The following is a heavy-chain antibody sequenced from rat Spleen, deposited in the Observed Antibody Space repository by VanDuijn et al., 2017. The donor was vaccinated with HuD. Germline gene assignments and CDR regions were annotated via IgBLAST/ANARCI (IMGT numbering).Heavy chain of an antibody. CDR3: TTGIQPRD. V-gene: IGHV5-22*01. J-gene: IGHJ2*01. D-gene: IGHD2-2*01. CDR1: GFIFSDYY. Sequence: EVQLVESGGGLVQPGRSLKLSCAVSGFIFSDYYMVWVRQAPKMGREWVASTSYEGSSIYYGDYLKGRFTISRDNVKRTLYLQMDSLRSEDTATYYCTTGIQPRDWGQGVMVTVSS. CDR2: TSYEGSSI.